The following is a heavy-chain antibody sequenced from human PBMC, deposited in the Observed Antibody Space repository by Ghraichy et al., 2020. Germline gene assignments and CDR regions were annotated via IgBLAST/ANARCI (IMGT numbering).Heavy chain of an antibody. CDR3: VKDRYCSSTSCYYYFDY. J-gene: IGHJ4*02. V-gene: IGHV3-64D*06. CDR1: GFTFSSYA. D-gene: IGHD2-2*01. CDR2: ISSNGGST. Sequence: RGSLRLSCSASGFTFSSYAMHWVRQAPGKGLEYVSAISSNGGSTYYADSVKGRFTISRDNSKNTLYLQMSSLRAEDTAVYYCVKDRYCSSTSCYYYFDYWGQGTLVTVSS.